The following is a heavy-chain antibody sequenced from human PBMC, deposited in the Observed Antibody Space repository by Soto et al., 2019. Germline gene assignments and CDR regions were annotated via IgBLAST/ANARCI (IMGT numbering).Heavy chain of an antibody. V-gene: IGHV3-72*01. CDR1: GFTFSDHY. CDR2: TRNKANSYTT. Sequence: PGWSLRLSCAASGFTFSDHYMDWVRQAPGKGLEWVGRTRNKANSYTTELAASVKDRFTISRDDSKNSLYLQMNSMKTEDTAEYYCARGGRSGYDFSIYGMDVWGQGTTVTV. J-gene: IGHJ6*02. CDR3: ARGGRSGYDFSIYGMDV. D-gene: IGHD5-12*01.